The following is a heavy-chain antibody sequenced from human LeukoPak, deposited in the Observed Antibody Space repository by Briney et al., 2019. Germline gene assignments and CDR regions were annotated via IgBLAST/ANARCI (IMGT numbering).Heavy chain of an antibody. Sequence: PSETLSLTCAVYGGSFSGYYWSWIRQPPGKGLEWIGEINHSGSTNYNPSLKSRVTISVDTSKNQFSLKLSSVTAAGTAVYYCARGVALPYVAAAGDYYYYGMDVWGQGTTVTVSS. D-gene: IGHD6-13*01. CDR1: GGSFSGYY. CDR3: ARGVALPYVAAAGDYYYYGMDV. J-gene: IGHJ6*02. V-gene: IGHV4-34*01. CDR2: INHSGST.